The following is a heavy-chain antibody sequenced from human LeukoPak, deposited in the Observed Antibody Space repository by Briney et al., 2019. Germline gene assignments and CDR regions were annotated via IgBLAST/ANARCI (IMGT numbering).Heavy chain of an antibody. Sequence: SETLSLTCTVSGGSISSYYWSWIRQPPGKGLEWIGYIYYTGSTNYNPSLQSLVTISVDTSKNHLSLKLSSVTAADTAVYYCARHLLDYGGNPYGMDVWGQGTTVTVSS. V-gene: IGHV4-59*08. CDR3: ARHLLDYGGNPYGMDV. D-gene: IGHD4-23*01. J-gene: IGHJ6*02. CDR2: IYYTGST. CDR1: GGSISSYY.